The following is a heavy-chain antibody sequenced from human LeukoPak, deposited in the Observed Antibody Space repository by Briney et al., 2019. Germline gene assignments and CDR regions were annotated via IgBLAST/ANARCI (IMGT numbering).Heavy chain of an antibody. CDR3: ARGITGTTVLFDI. CDR2: IYHSGGT. CDR1: GGSISSGGYS. V-gene: IGHV4-30-2*01. Sequence: PSQTLSLTCAVSGGSISSGGYSWSWIRQPPGKGLEWIGYIYHSGGTYYNPSLKSRVTISVDRSKNQFSLKLSSVTAADTAVYYCARGITGTTVLFDIWGQGTMVTVSS. J-gene: IGHJ3*02. D-gene: IGHD1-7*01.